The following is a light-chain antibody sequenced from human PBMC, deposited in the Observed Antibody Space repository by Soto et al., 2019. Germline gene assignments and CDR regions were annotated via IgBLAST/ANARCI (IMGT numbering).Light chain of an antibody. J-gene: IGKJ5*01. CDR2: DAS. CDR1: QDISNY. CDR3: QQYDNLPPGT. V-gene: IGKV1-33*01. Sequence: DIQMTQSPSSLSASVGDRVTITGQASQDISNYLNWYQQKPGKAPKLLIYDASNLETGVPSRFSGSGSGTDFTFTISSLQPEDIATYYCQQYDNLPPGTFGQGTRLEIK.